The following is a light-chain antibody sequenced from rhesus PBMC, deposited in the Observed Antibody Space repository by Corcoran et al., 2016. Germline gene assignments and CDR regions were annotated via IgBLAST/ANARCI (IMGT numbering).Light chain of an antibody. V-gene: IGKV1-22*01. Sequence: DIQMTQSPSSLSASVGDTVTITCRASQRISSWLDWYQQTPGKAPKLLIYKASSLQSGVTSRFSGRGSGKDCTLTISSLQPEDFATYYCLQYSSSPGTFGQGTKVEIK. CDR2: KAS. J-gene: IGKJ1*01. CDR3: LQYSSSPGT. CDR1: QRISSW.